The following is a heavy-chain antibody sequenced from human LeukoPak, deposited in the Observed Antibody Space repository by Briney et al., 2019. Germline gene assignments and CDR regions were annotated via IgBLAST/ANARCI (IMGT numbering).Heavy chain of an antibody. CDR1: GYTFTGNY. V-gene: IGHV1-2*02. D-gene: IGHD3-10*01. J-gene: IGHJ4*02. Sequence: ASVKVSCKASGYTFTGNYMHWVRQAPGQGLEWMGWTNPNSGGTKYVQKFQGRITMTRDTSISTAYMELSSLRSDDTAVYYCARDPSSTTMVHPGGAFGYWGQGTLVTVSS. CDR2: TNPNSGGT. CDR3: ARDPSSTTMVHPGGAFGY.